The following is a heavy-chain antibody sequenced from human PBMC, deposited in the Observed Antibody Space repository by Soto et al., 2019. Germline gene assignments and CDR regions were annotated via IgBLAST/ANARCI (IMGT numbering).Heavy chain of an antibody. J-gene: IGHJ4*02. V-gene: IGHV3-30-3*01. Sequence: QLVASGGGVVQPGRSLRLSCAASGFTFSSYAMHWVRQAPGKGLEWVAVISYDGNDESYTDSVKGRFTISRDTSKNTLYLQMNSLRPEDTAGYYCAKDRTSNVWSAYVDSWGQGTLIAVSS. CDR3: AKDRTSNVWSAYVDS. CDR2: ISYDGNDE. CDR1: GFTFSSYA. D-gene: IGHD3-3*01.